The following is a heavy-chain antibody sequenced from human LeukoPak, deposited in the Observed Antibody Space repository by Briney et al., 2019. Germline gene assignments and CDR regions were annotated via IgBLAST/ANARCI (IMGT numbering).Heavy chain of an antibody. J-gene: IGHJ4*02. CDR1: GFTFSSYG. CDR2: IWYDGSNK. V-gene: IGHV3-33*01. Sequence: GRSLRLSCAASGFTFSSYGMHWVRQAPGKGLEWVAVIWYDGSNKYYADSVNVRFTISRYNSKNTLYLQMNSLRVEDTAVYYCARDLYADYVWGSFDYWGQGTLVTVSS. CDR3: ARDLYADYVWGSFDY. D-gene: IGHD3-16*01.